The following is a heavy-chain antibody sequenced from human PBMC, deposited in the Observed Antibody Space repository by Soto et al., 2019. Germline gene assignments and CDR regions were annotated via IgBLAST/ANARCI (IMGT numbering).Heavy chain of an antibody. J-gene: IGHJ6*03. D-gene: IGHD2-15*01. CDR3: ARDSYCSGGSCYSLSWYYYYYMDV. CDR1: GFTFSSYS. Sequence: PGVSLRLSCAASGFTFSSYSMNWVRQAPGKGLEWVSYISSSSSTIYYADSVKGRFTISRDNAKNSLYLQMNSLRAEDTAVYYRARDSYCSGGSCYSLSWYYYYYMDVWGKGTTVTVSS. CDR2: ISSSSSTI. V-gene: IGHV3-48*01.